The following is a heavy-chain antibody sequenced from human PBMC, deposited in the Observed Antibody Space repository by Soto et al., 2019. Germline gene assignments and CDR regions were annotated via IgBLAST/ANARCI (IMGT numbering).Heavy chain of an antibody. Sequence: GGSLRLSCAASGFTFGDYAMHWVRQVPGKALEWISAISWNSGNIGYADSVKGRFTISRDNAENSLYLQMNSLRAEDTALYYCAIFRTVTTPFDYWGQGTLVTSPQ. CDR2: ISWNSGNI. CDR1: GFTFGDYA. V-gene: IGHV3-9*01. J-gene: IGHJ4*02. CDR3: AIFRTVTTPFDY. D-gene: IGHD4-17*01.